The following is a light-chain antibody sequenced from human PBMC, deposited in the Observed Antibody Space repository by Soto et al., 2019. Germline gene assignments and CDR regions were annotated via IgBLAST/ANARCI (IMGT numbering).Light chain of an antibody. CDR2: AAS. CDR1: QSFTRW. Sequence: DIHMTHSPSTLPASVLDRVTITCRASQSFTRWLAWYQQKPGKAPKLLIYAASTLQSGVPSRFSGSGSGTEFTLTISSLQPEDFATYYCQQLNSYPLFGPGTKVDI. CDR3: QQLNSYPL. V-gene: IGKV1-9*01. J-gene: IGKJ3*01.